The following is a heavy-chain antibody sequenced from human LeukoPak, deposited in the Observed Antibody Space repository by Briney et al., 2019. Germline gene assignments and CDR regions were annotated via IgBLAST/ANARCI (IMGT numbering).Heavy chain of an antibody. CDR3: ARLSSGSSSWYDIDY. J-gene: IGHJ4*02. D-gene: IGHD6-13*01. CDR1: GGSFSGYY. CDR2: IYYSGST. Sequence: SETLSLTCAVYGGSFSGYYWSWIRQPPGKGLEWIGNIYYSGSTNYNASLKSRVTISVDTSKNQFSLKLSSVTAADTAVYYCARLSSGSSSWYDIDYWGQGTLVTVSS. V-gene: IGHV4-59*08.